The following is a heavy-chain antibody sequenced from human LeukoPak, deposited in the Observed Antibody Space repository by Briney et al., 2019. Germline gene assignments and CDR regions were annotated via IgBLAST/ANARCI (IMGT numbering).Heavy chain of an antibody. CDR3: TRHGAPGDCGGDCPAADY. V-gene: IGHV3-73*01. J-gene: IGHJ4*02. D-gene: IGHD2-21*02. CDR1: GFTFSGSA. CDR2: IRSKANSYAT. Sequence: PGGSLRLSSAASGFTFSGSAMHWVRQASGKGLGWVGRIRSKANSYATAYAASVKGRFTISRDDSKNTAYLQMNSLKTEDTAVYYCTRHGAPGDCGGDCPAADYWGQGTLVTVFS.